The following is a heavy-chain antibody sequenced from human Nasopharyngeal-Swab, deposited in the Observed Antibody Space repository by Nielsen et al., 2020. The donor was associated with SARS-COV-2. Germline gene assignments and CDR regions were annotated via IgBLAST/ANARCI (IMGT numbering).Heavy chain of an antibody. CDR3: ARQIYDFWSGYGLVYYYYMDV. D-gene: IGHD3-3*01. J-gene: IGHJ6*03. CDR2: IYYSGST. V-gene: IGHV4-59*08. Sequence: IRQPPGKGLEWIGYIYYSGSTNYNPSLKSRVTISVDTSKNQFSLKLSSVTAADTAVYYCARQIYDFWSGYGLVYYYYMDVWGKGTTVTVSS.